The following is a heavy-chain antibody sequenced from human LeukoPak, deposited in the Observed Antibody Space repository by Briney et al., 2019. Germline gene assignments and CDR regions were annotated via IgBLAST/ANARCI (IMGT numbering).Heavy chain of an antibody. D-gene: IGHD1-26*01. Sequence: GASVKVSRKPSGYTFTGYYLHWVRQAPGQGLEWMGRINPSTGGTNYAQNFQGRVTMTRDASISTAYMELSRLTSDDTAVYYCARDNDLRPIVGATTFPNEFDYWGQGTLVTVSS. CDR2: INPSTGGT. CDR3: ARDNDLRPIVGATTFPNEFDY. J-gene: IGHJ4*02. V-gene: IGHV1-2*06. CDR1: GYTFTGYY.